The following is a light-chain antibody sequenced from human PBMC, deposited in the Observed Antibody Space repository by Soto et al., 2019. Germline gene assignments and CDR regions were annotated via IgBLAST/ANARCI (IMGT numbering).Light chain of an antibody. V-gene: IGLV4-69*01. J-gene: IGLJ2*01. CDR3: QTWGTGIQV. CDR2: LNSDGSH. Sequence: QPVLTQSPSASASLGASVKLTCTLSSGHSSYAIAWHQQHPEKGPRYLMKLNSDGSHSKGDGIPDRFSGSSSGAERYLTISSIQSEDEADYYSQTWGTGIQVFGGGTKVTVL. CDR1: SGHSSYA.